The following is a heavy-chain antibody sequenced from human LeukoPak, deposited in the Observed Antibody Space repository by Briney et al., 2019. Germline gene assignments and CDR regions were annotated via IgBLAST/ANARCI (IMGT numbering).Heavy chain of an antibody. V-gene: IGHV3-30*04. Sequence: PGRSLRLSCAASGFTFTSYAMHWVRQAPGKGLEWVAVISYDGSNKYYADSVKGRFTISRDKSKNTLYLQMHSLRAEDTAVYYCAGTAAGSFDYWGQGTLDTVSS. J-gene: IGHJ4*02. D-gene: IGHD1-1*01. CDR1: GFTFTSYA. CDR3: AGTAAGSFDY. CDR2: ISYDGSNK.